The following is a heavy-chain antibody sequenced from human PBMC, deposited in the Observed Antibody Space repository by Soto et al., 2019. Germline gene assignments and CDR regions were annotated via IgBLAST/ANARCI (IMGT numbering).Heavy chain of an antibody. CDR1: GYTFTSYG. Sequence: ASVKVSCKASGYTFTSYGISWVRQAPGQGLEWMGWISAYNGNTKYAQKLQGRVTMTTDTSTSTAYMELRSLRSDDTAVYYCARGVGSGSYYNQYNWFDYWGRGTLVTVSS. CDR3: ARGVGSGSYYNQYNWFDY. J-gene: IGHJ5*01. D-gene: IGHD3-10*01. V-gene: IGHV1-18*01. CDR2: ISAYNGNT.